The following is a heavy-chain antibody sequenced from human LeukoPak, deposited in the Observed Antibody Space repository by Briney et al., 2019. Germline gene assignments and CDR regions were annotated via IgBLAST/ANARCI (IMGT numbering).Heavy chain of an antibody. CDR1: GGTFSSYA. CDR3: ARDSIMTNRYYFDY. CDR2: IIPIFGIA. V-gene: IGHV1-69*04. D-gene: IGHD1-14*01. J-gene: IGHJ4*02. Sequence: EASVKVSCKASGGTFSSYAISWVRQAPGQGLEWMGRIIPIFGIANYAQKFQGRVTITADKSTSTAYMELSSLSSEDTAVYYCARDSIMTNRYYFDYWGQGTLVTVSS.